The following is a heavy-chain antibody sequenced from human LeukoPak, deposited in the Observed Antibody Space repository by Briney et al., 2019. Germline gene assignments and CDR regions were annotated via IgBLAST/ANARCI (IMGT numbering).Heavy chain of an antibody. CDR3: ARGLGSNDLGNY. Sequence: ASVKVSCKASGYTFTSYGITWVRQAPGQGLEWMGWISAYNGNTNYAQKDQGRVTMTTDTSTSTAYMGLRSLRSEDTAVYYCARGLGSNDLGNYWGQGTLVTVSS. J-gene: IGHJ4*02. CDR1: GYTFTSYG. V-gene: IGHV1-18*01. D-gene: IGHD1-1*01. CDR2: ISAYNGNT.